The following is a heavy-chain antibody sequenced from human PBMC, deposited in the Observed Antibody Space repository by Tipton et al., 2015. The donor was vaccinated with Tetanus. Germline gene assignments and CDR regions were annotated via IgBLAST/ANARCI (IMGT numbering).Heavy chain of an antibody. J-gene: IGHJ2*01. CDR3: ARLLGPYTGDYICHLVL. D-gene: IGHD1-1*01. CDR1: GYNFKLYW. V-gene: IGHV5-51*01. Sequence: VQLVQSGAEVKKPGESLKISCQGSGYNFKLYWIAWVRQMPGKGLEYMGIIYPGDSDTRYSPYFQGQDTISADKSTSTAYLQWSRLKSPDTAIYYCARLLGPYTGDYICHLVLWGPGTLVAVTS. CDR2: IYPGDSDT.